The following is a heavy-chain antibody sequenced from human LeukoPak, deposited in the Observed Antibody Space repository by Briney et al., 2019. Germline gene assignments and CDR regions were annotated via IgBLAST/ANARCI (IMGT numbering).Heavy chain of an antibody. D-gene: IGHD3-22*01. CDR1: GYSFTSYW. CDR2: IYPGDSDT. Sequence: GESLKISCKGSGYSFTSYWIGWVRQMPGKGLEWMGIIYPGDSDTRYSPSFQGQVTISADKSISTAYLQWSSLKASDTAMYYCARQIDTYYYDSSGYHYDYWGQETLVTVSS. CDR3: ARQIDTYYYDSSGYHYDY. J-gene: IGHJ4*02. V-gene: IGHV5-51*01.